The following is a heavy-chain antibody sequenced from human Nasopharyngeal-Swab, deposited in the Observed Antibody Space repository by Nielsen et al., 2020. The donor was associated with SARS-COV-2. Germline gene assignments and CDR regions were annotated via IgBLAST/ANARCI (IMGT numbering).Heavy chain of an antibody. J-gene: IGHJ5*02. CDR1: GGSISSGGYS. D-gene: IGHD2-15*01. Sequence: SETLSLTCAVSGGSISSGGYSWSWIRQPPGKGLEWIGYIYHSGSTYYNPSLKSRVTISVDTSKNQFSLKLSSVTAADTAVYYCARHDVVVVVAARGWFDPWGQGTLVTVSS. CDR3: ARHDVVVVVAARGWFDP. CDR2: IYHSGST. V-gene: IGHV4-30-2*03.